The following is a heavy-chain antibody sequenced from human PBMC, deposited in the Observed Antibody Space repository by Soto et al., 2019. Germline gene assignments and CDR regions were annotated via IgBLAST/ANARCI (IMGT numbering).Heavy chain of an antibody. V-gene: IGHV3-33*01. D-gene: IGHD5-12*01. Sequence: QVHLVESGGDVVQPGRSLRLSCAASGFTFRSYGMHWVRQAPGKGLEWVAIIWYDGSNQSYADSVRGRFTISRDNSKDTLYLQMNSLRAEDTGVYYCARVFDTSGDRMDVWGQGTTVTVSS. J-gene: IGHJ6*02. CDR3: ARVFDTSGDRMDV. CDR1: GFTFRSYG. CDR2: IWYDGSNQ.